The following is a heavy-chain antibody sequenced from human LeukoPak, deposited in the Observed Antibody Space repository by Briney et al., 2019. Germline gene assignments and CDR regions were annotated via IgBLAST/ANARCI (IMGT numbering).Heavy chain of an antibody. CDR2: INHSGST. J-gene: IGHJ4*02. Sequence: SETLSLTCAVYGGSFSGYYWSWIRQPPGKGLEWIGEINHSGSTNHNPSLKSRVTISVDTSKNQFSLKLSSVTAADTAVYYCARKEVVPAAMISYYFDYWGQGTLVTVSS. CDR3: ARKEVVPAAMISYYFDY. D-gene: IGHD2-2*01. CDR1: GGSFSGYY. V-gene: IGHV4-34*01.